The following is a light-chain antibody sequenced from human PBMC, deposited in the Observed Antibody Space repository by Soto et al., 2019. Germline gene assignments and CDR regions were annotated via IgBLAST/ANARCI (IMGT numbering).Light chain of an antibody. CDR3: MQRIEFPLT. V-gene: IGKV2-40*01. CDR2: TVY. Sequence: DIVMTHTPLALAVTHGGPASISCLSSQGLLDSDDGNTYLDWYLQKPGQSQQLLIYTVYYRASGVTDRFSGSGSGTDFTLNISRLEAEDVGVYYCMQRIEFPLTVGRGTKGDLK. J-gene: IGKJ4*01. CDR1: QGLLDSDDGNTY.